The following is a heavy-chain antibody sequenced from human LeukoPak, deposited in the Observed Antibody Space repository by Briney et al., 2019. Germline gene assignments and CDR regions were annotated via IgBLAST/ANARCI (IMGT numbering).Heavy chain of an antibody. J-gene: IGHJ3*02. Sequence: PGGSLRLSCAASGFTFSSYAMSWVRQAPGKGLEWVSAISGSGGSTYYADSVKGRFTISRDNAKNSLYLQMNSLRAEDTAVYYCARDRRGLRRRGAFDIWGQGTMVTVSS. D-gene: IGHD4-17*01. CDR1: GFTFSSYA. CDR2: ISGSGGST. CDR3: ARDRRGLRRRGAFDI. V-gene: IGHV3-23*01.